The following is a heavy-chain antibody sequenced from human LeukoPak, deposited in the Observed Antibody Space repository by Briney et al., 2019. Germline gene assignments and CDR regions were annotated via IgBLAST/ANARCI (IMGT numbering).Heavy chain of an antibody. CDR1: GYTFTGYY. CDR3: ARDNNFVEDY. J-gene: IGHJ4*02. Sequence: ASVKVSCKASGYTFTGYYIYWVRQAPGQGLEWMGWINPNSGGTNYAQKSQGRVTMTRDTSISTAYLELSRLRSDDTAVYYCARDNNFVEDYWGQGTLVTVSS. V-gene: IGHV1-2*02. D-gene: IGHD2/OR15-2a*01. CDR2: INPNSGGT.